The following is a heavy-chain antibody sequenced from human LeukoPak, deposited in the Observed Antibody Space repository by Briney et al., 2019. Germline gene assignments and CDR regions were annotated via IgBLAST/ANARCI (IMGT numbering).Heavy chain of an antibody. CDR1: GFTFSSYW. CDR2: IKQDGSEK. Sequence: GGSLRLSCAASGFTFSSYWMSWVRQAPGKGLEWVANIKQDGSEKYYVDSVKGRFTISRDNAKNSLYLQMNSLRAEDTAVYYCARVSYSNYEGWFDPWGQGTLVTVSS. V-gene: IGHV3-7*01. J-gene: IGHJ5*02. D-gene: IGHD4-11*01. CDR3: ARVSYSNYEGWFDP.